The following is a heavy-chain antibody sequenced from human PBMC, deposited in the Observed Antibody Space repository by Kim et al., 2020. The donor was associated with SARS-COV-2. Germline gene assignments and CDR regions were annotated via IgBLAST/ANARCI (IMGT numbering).Heavy chain of an antibody. J-gene: IGHJ4*02. CDR3: ALIVPTGRCY. Sequence: STSYADSVNGRFTISRDNAKNTLYLQMNSLRVEDTAVYYCALIVPTGRCYWGQGTLVTVSS. D-gene: IGHD2-2*01. CDR2: ST. V-gene: IGHV3-74*01.